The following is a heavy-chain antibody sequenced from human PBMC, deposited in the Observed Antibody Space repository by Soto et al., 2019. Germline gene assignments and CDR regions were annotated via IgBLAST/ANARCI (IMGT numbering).Heavy chain of an antibody. Sequence: ASLKVSCKASGYTFTSYGISWVRQAPGQGLEWMGWISAYNGNTNYAQKLQGRVTMTTDTSTSTAYMELRSLRSDDTAVDYCARVGYYDSSGYQGWFDPWGQGTLVTVSS. V-gene: IGHV1-18*04. D-gene: IGHD3-22*01. J-gene: IGHJ5*02. CDR1: GYTFTSYG. CDR3: ARVGYYDSSGYQGWFDP. CDR2: ISAYNGNT.